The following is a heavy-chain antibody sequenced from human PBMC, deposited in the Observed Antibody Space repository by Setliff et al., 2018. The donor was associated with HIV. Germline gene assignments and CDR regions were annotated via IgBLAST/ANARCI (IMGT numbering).Heavy chain of an antibody. Sequence: ASVKVSCKASGYTFTSYAMNWVRQAPGQGLEWMGWINTNTGNPTYAQGFTGWFVFSLDTSVSTAYLQISSLKAEDTAVYYCARVWDYDILTGYSFDAFDIWGQGTMVTVSS. V-gene: IGHV7-4-1*02. J-gene: IGHJ3*02. CDR1: GYTFTSYA. CDR2: INTNTGNP. CDR3: ARVWDYDILTGYSFDAFDI. D-gene: IGHD3-9*01.